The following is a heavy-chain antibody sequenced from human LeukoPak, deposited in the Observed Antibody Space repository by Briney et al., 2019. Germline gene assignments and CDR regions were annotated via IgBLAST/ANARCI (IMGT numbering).Heavy chain of an antibody. V-gene: IGHV3-9*01. J-gene: IGHJ6*02. D-gene: IGHD2-15*01. Sequence: GGSLRLSCAAFGFKFDDYGMHWVRQAPGKGLEWVSSIPWTNAGVGYADSVKGRCTISRDNAKNSLYLELRSLRAEDTAVYYCAKGRGAATTYGMNVWGQGTTVIVSS. CDR3: AKGRGAATTYGMNV. CDR1: GFKFDDYG. CDR2: IPWTNAGV.